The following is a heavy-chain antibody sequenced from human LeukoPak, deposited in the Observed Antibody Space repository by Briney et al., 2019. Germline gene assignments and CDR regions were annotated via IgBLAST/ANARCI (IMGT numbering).Heavy chain of an antibody. V-gene: IGHV1-8*01. J-gene: IGHJ5*02. D-gene: IGHD3-16*02. Sequence: ASVKVSCRASGYTFTSYDINWVRQATGQGLEWMGWMNPNSGNTGYAQKFQGRVTMTRNTSISTAYMELSSLRSEDTAVYYCARGPGGYDYVWGSYRYSWFDPWGQGTLVTVSS. CDR3: ARGPGGYDYVWGSYRYSWFDP. CDR1: GYTFTSYD. CDR2: MNPNSGNT.